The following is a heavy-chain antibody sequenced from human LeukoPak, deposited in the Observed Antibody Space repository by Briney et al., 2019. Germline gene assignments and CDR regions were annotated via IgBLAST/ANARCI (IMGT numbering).Heavy chain of an antibody. Sequence: GRSLRLSCAASGFTFSNYDMHWVRHATGKGLEWVSAISSSSSYIYYADSIKGRFTISRDNAENSLYLQMNSLRAVDTAVYFCARGEEKATITALDSWGQGTLVTVSS. V-gene: IGHV3-21*01. J-gene: IGHJ4*02. CDR1: GFTFSNYD. CDR2: ISSSSSYI. D-gene: IGHD5-24*01. CDR3: ARGEEKATITALDS.